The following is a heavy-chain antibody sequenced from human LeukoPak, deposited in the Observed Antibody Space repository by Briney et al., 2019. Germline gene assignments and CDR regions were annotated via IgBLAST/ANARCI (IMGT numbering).Heavy chain of an antibody. CDR2: IWYDGSNK. CDR1: GFTFSSYG. CDR3: AREKLVRNNWFDP. D-gene: IGHD2/OR15-2a*01. V-gene: IGHV3-33*01. Sequence: GGSLRLSCAASGFTFSSYGMHWVRQAPGKGLEWVAVIWYDGSNKYYADSVKGRFTISRDNSKSTLYLQMNSLRAEDTAVYYCAREKLVRNNWFDPWGQGTLVTVSS. J-gene: IGHJ5*02.